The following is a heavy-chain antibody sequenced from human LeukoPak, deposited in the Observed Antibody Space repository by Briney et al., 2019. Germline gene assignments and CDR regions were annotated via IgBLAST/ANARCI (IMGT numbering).Heavy chain of an antibody. Sequence: GGSLRLSCAASGFTFSSYSMDWVRQAPGKGPEWVSYISTTGTNTHYADSVKGRFTISRDNAKNSVDLHLSSLRAEDTAMYYCTRDLSMIFGGVNFDSWGQGTLVTVSS. V-gene: IGHV3-48*01. CDR1: GFTFSSYS. CDR3: TRDLSMIFGGVNFDS. CDR2: ISTTGTNT. D-gene: IGHD3-16*01. J-gene: IGHJ4*02.